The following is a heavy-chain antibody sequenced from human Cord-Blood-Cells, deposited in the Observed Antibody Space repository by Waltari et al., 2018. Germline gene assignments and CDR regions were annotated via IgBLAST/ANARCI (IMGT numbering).Heavy chain of an antibody. J-gene: IGHJ2*01. Sequence: QVQLVQSGAEVKKPGSSVKVSCKASGGTFSSYAISWVRQAPGQGLEWMGGSSPTFGTANYARKFQGRVTITADESTSTAYMGLSSLRSEDTAVYYCARVAGDNWYFDLWGRGTLVTVSS. CDR3: ARVAGDNWYFDL. CDR1: GGTFSSYA. V-gene: IGHV1-69*12. CDR2: SSPTFGTA. D-gene: IGHD7-27*01.